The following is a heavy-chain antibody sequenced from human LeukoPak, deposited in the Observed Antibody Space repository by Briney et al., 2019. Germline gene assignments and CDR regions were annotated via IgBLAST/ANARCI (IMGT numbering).Heavy chain of an antibody. CDR3: ARAHSGLRFLEWLDFDY. Sequence: SETLSLTCTVSGGSISSYYWSWIRQPPGKGLEWIGYIYYSGSTNYNPSLKSRVTISVDTSKNQFSLKLSSVTAADTAVYYCARAHSGLRFLEWLDFDYWGQGTLVTVSS. CDR2: IYYSGST. D-gene: IGHD3-3*01. V-gene: IGHV4-59*01. J-gene: IGHJ4*02. CDR1: GGSISSYY.